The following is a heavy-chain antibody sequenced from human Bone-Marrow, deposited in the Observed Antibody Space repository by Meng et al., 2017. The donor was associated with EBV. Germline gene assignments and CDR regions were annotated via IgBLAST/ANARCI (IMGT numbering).Heavy chain of an antibody. D-gene: IGHD3-3*01. CDR2: MNPNSGNT. CDR3: ARGRLEARGYFDP. Sequence: VRVVQSWAEVKKPGASVKVSCKASGYTFTSYDINWVRQATGQGLEWMGWMNPNSGNTGYAQKFQGRVTMTRNTSISTAYMELSSLRSEDTAVYYCARGRLEARGYFDPWGQGTLVTVSS. CDR1: GYTFTSYD. V-gene: IGHV1-8*01. J-gene: IGHJ5*02.